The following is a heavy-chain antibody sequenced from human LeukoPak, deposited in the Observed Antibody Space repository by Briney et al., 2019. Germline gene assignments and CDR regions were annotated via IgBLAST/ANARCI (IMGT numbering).Heavy chain of an antibody. CDR2: IYSGGTT. V-gene: IGHV3-53*01. CDR3: ARDEEGGLDY. CDR1: GFTVSRNY. Sequence: GGSLRLSCAASGFTVSRNYMMWVRQAPGKGLEWVSVIYSGGTTYYADSVKGRFTISRDSSKNTLYLQMNSLRAEDTAVYYCARDEEGGLDYWGRGTLVTVSS. D-gene: IGHD3-16*01. J-gene: IGHJ4*02.